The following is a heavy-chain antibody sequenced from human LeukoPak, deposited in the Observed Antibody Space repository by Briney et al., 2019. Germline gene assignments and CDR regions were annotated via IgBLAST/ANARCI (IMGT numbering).Heavy chain of an antibody. V-gene: IGHV4-59*01. D-gene: IGHD3-10*01. CDR3: ARRTQYYYGSGSYFPYNWFDP. CDR2: IYYSGST. CDR1: GGSISSYY. Sequence: SETLSLTCTVSGGSISSYYWSWIRQPPGKGLEWIGYIYYSGSTNYNPSLKSRVTISVDTSKNQFSLKLSSVTAADTAVYYCARRTQYYYGSGSYFPYNWFDPWGQGTLVTVSS. J-gene: IGHJ5*02.